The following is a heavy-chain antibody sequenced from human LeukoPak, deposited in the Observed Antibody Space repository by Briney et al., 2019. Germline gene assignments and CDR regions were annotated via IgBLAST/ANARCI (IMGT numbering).Heavy chain of an antibody. Sequence: PSQTLSLTCTVSGGSISSGSYYWSWIRQPAGKGLEWIGRIYTSGSTNYNPSLRSRVTISVDTSKNQFSLKLSSVTAADTAVYYCARDARWEGSAFDYWGQGTLVTVSS. CDR1: GGSISSGSYY. D-gene: IGHD1-26*01. CDR2: IYTSGST. CDR3: ARDARWEGSAFDY. V-gene: IGHV4-61*02. J-gene: IGHJ4*02.